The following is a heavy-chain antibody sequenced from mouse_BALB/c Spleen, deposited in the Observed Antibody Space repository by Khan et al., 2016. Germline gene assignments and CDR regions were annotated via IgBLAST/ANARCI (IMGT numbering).Heavy chain of an antibody. CDR1: GYSIISDYA. D-gene: IGHD2-1*01. CDR3: ARSGFNYASFSY. V-gene: IGHV3-2*02. Sequence: EVQLQESGPGLVKPSQSLSLTCTVTGYSIISDYAWNWIRQFPGDKLEWMGYITYSGSTTSNPSLKSRISITRDTSKNQFFLQLSSVTPADTASFYCARSGFNYASFSYWGQGTLVTVSA. J-gene: IGHJ3*01. CDR2: ITYSGST.